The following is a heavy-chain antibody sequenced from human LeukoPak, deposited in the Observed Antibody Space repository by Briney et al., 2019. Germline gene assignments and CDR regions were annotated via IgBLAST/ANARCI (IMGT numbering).Heavy chain of an antibody. D-gene: IGHD6-6*01. J-gene: IGHJ3*02. CDR1: GFTLSTYT. CDR2: ISSSSTI. Sequence: GGSLRLSCAASGFTLSTYTMNWVRQAPGKGLQWFSYISSSSTIYYADSVKDRFTISSDNAKNSLYLQMNSLRDEDTAVYYCAREYSSSSGRAFDIWGQGTMVTVSS. CDR3: AREYSSSSGRAFDI. V-gene: IGHV3-48*02.